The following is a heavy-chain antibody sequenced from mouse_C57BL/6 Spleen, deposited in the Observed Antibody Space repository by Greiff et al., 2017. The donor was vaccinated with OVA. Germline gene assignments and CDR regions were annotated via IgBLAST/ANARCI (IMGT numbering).Heavy chain of an antibody. V-gene: IGHV2-2*01. J-gene: IGHJ4*01. Sequence: VQLQQSGPGLVQPSQSLSITCTVSGFSLTSYGVHWVRQSPGKGLEWLGVIWSGGSTDYNAAFISRLSISKDNSKSQVFFKMNSLQADDTAIDYCAREVSSYDAMDYWGQGTSVTVSS. CDR2: IWSGGST. D-gene: IGHD1-1*01. CDR3: AREVSSYDAMDY. CDR1: GFSLTSYG.